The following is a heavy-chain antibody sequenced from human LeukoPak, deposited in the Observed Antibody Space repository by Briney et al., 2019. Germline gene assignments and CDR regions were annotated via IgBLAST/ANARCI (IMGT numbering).Heavy chain of an antibody. V-gene: IGHV3-43D*03. CDR2: ISWDGGST. D-gene: IGHD2-2*02. Sequence: GGSLRLSCAASGFTFDDYAMHWARQAPGKGLEWVSLISWDGGSTYYADSVKGRFTISRDNSKNSLYLQMNSLRAEDTALYYCAKDMEDIVVVPAAIPVPHYYYYMDVWGKGTTVTVSS. CDR3: AKDMEDIVVVPAAIPVPHYYYYMDV. J-gene: IGHJ6*03. CDR1: GFTFDDYA.